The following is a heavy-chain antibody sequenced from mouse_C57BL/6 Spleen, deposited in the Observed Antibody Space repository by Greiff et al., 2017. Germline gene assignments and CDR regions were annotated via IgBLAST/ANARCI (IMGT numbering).Heavy chain of an antibody. Sequence: EVQLVESGAELVRPGASVKLSCTASGFNIKDDYMHWVKQRPEQGLEWIGWIDPENGDTEYASKFQGKATITADTSSNTAYLQLSSLTSEDTAVYYCTYYGSSLYYFDYWGQGTTLTVSS. CDR1: GFNIKDDY. CDR2: IDPENGDT. D-gene: IGHD1-1*01. CDR3: TYYGSSLYYFDY. V-gene: IGHV14-4*01. J-gene: IGHJ2*01.